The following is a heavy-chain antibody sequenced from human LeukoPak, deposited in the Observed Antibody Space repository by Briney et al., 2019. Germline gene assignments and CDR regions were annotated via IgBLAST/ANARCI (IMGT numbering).Heavy chain of an antibody. CDR2: IYYSGIT. J-gene: IGHJ6*02. Sequence: TSETLSLTCTVSGGSISSSSYYWGWIRQPPGKGLEWFGSIYYSGITYSNPSLKSRVTISVDTSKNQYSPKLSSVTAADTSVYYCARHIIYGDYVGPTMDVWGQGTTVTVSS. CDR3: ARHIIYGDYVGPTMDV. V-gene: IGHV4-39*01. D-gene: IGHD4-17*01. CDR1: GGSISSSSYY.